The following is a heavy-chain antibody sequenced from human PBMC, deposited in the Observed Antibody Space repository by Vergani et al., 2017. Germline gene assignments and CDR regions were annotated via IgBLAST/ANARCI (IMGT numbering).Heavy chain of an antibody. CDR3: ARRALAVAGNRGYFQH. J-gene: IGHJ1*01. V-gene: IGHV4-34*01. Sequence: QVQLQQWGAGLLKPSETLSLTCAVYGGSFSGYYWSWIRQPPGKGLEWIGEINHSGSTNYNPSLKSRVTISVDTSKTQFSLKLSSVTAADTAVYYCARRALAVAGNRGYFQHWGQGTLVTVSS. D-gene: IGHD6-19*01. CDR2: INHSGST. CDR1: GGSFSGYY.